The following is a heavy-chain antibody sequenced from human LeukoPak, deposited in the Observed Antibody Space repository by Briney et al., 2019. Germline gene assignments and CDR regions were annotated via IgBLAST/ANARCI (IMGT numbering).Heavy chain of an antibody. CDR3: AKDMGEVLLWFGELLYDAFDI. CDR2: ISWNSGSI. CDR1: GFTFDDYA. Sequence: GGSLRLSCAASGFTFDDYAMHWVRQAPGKGLEWVSGISWNSGSIGYADSVKGRFTISRDNAKNSLYLQMNSLRAEDTALYYCAKDMGEVLLWFGELLYDAFDIWGQGTMVTVSS. D-gene: IGHD3-10*01. V-gene: IGHV3-9*01. J-gene: IGHJ3*02.